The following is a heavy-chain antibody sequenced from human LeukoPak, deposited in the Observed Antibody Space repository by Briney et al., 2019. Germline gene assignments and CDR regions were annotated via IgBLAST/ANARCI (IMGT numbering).Heavy chain of an antibody. V-gene: IGHV3-30*02. J-gene: IGHJ4*02. CDR1: GFTFSSYG. D-gene: IGHD4-17*01. CDR2: IRYDGRNK. CDR3: ARGALDYGLWYYFDY. Sequence: PGGSLRLSCAASGFTFSSYGMHWVRQAPGKGLEWVAFIRYDGRNKYYADSVKGRFTISRDNSKKWLYLQMNSLRAEDTAVYYCARGALDYGLWYYFDYWGQGTLVTVSS.